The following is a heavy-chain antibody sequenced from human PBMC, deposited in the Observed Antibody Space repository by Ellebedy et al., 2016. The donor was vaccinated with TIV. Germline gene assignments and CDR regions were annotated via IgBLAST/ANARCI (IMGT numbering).Heavy chain of an antibody. J-gene: IGHJ4*02. D-gene: IGHD3-22*01. CDR2: IYHSGST. Sequence: SETLSLXCAVSGGSISSGGYSWSWIRQPPGKGLEWIGYIYHSGSTYYNPSLKSRVTISVDRSKNQFSLKLSSVTAADTAVYYCARGIGVAYFDYWGQGTLVTVSS. V-gene: IGHV4-30-2*01. CDR3: ARGIGVAYFDY. CDR1: GGSISSGGYS.